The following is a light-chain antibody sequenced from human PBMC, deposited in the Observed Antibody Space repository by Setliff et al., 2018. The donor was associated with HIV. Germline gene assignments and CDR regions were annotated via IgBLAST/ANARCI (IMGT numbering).Light chain of an antibody. CDR3: GSYAGSKSYV. CDR2: EVT. V-gene: IGLV2-8*01. J-gene: IGLJ1*01. Sequence: QSVLTQPPSASGSPGQSVTISCTGASSDVGVYNYVSWFQQHPGKAPKLMIYEVTKRPSGVPDRFSGSKSGNTASLTVSGLQAEAEADYYCGSYAGSKSYVFGTGTKVTVL. CDR1: SSDVGVYNY.